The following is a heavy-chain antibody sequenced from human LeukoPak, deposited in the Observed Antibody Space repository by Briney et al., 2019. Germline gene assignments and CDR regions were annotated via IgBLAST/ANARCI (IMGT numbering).Heavy chain of an antibody. CDR2: IYHSGST. V-gene: IGHV4-61*01. CDR3: ARADSGSYSYYFDY. CDR1: GGSVSSGSYY. J-gene: IGHJ4*02. Sequence: PSETLSLTCTVSGGSVSSGSYYWSWIRQPPGEGLEWIGYIYHSGSTNYNPSLKSRVTISVDTSKNQFSLKLSSVTAADTAVYYCARADSGSYSYYFDYWGQGTLVTVSS. D-gene: IGHD1-26*01.